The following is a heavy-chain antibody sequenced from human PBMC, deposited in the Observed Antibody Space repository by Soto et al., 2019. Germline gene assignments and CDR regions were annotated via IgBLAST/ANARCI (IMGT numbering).Heavy chain of an antibody. CDR1: GYSFTNFH. V-gene: IGHV1-46*01. Sequence: QVQLSQFGAEVKKPGASVKVSCKASGYSFTNFHIHWVRQGPGQGIGWMGMIDPSGGIRRDAQRVKGRITMTRDASTSTVYMELRSLTSEYTVVYYCARDVLGHDNYETIGYYFDHWGKGPLVTVSS. D-gene: IGHD3-22*01. CDR2: IDPSGGIR. CDR3: ARDVLGHDNYETIGYYFDH. J-gene: IGHJ4*02.